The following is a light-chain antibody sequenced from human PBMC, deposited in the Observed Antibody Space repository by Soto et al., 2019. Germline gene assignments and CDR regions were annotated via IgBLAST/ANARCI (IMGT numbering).Light chain of an antibody. CDR1: QSVSSSY. CDR2: GAS. CDR3: QQYNNWPLT. J-gene: IGKJ5*01. Sequence: EIVLTQSPATLSVSPGERATLSGRASQSVSSSYLAWYQQKPGQAPRLLIYGASSRATGIPDRFSGSGSGTEFTLTISSLQSEDFAVYYCQQYNNWPLTFGQGTRLEIK. V-gene: IGKV3D-15*01.